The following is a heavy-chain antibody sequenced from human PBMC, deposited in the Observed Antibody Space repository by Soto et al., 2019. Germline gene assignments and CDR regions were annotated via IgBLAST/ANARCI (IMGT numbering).Heavy chain of an antibody. CDR2: ITSSSSYI. CDR1: GFTFSLYS. Sequence: LRLSCAASGFTFSLYSTIWVRQAPGKGLEWVASITSSSSYIYYEDSLKGRFTISRDNAKNSLFLQLDSLRAEDTAVYFCVRARSTDSRPDYWGQGTLVTVSS. CDR3: VRARSTDSRPDY. J-gene: IGHJ4*02. V-gene: IGHV3-21*01. D-gene: IGHD3-22*01.